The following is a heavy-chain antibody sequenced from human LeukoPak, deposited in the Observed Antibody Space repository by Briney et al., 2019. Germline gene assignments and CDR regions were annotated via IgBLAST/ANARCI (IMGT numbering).Heavy chain of an antibody. J-gene: IGHJ5*02. Sequence: ASVKVSCKASGYTFTSYDINWVRQATGQGLEWMGWMNPNSGNTGYARKFQGRVTMTRNTSISTAYMELSSLRSEDTAVYYCATAHSYSSSSFDPWGQGTLVTVSS. CDR3: ATAHSYSSSSFDP. CDR1: GYTFTSYD. V-gene: IGHV1-8*01. CDR2: MNPNSGNT. D-gene: IGHD6-6*01.